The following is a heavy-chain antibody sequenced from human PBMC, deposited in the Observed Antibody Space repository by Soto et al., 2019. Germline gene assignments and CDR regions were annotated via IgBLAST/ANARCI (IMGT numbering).Heavy chain of an antibody. J-gene: IGHJ3*02. CDR2: IYYSGST. CDR3: ARDSGSYYGGEDAFDI. V-gene: IGHV4-59*12. Sequence: QVQLQESGPGLVKPSETLSLTCTVSGGSISSYYLSWIRQPPGKGLEWIGYIYYSGSTNYNPSLNSRVAISVDTSKSQFSLKLSSVTAADATGYYCARDSGSYYGGEDAFDIWGQGTMVTVSS. D-gene: IGHD3-10*01. CDR1: GGSISSYY.